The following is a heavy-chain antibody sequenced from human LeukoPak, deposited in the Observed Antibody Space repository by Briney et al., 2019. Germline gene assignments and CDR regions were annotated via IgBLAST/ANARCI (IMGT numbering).Heavy chain of an antibody. CDR2: ISAYNGNT. V-gene: IGHV1-18*01. CDR3: ARDSSSTSCYVVGSYDY. Sequence: ASVKVSCKASGYTFTSYGISWVRQAPGQGLEWMGWISAYNGNTNYAQKLQGRVTMTTDTSTSTAYMELRSLRSDDTAVYYCARDSSSTSCYVVGSYDYWGQGTLVTVSS. D-gene: IGHD2-2*01. J-gene: IGHJ4*02. CDR1: GYTFTSYG.